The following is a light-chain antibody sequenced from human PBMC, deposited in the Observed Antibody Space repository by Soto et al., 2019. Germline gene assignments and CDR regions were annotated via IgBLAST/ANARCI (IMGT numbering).Light chain of an antibody. CDR1: QGIGTW. Sequence: DIQMTQSPSSVSASVGDRVTITCRASQGIGTWLAWYQQKPGRAPKLLIYDASNLQSGVPSRFSGSGSGTDFTLTITSLQPEDFATYYCQQAASFPITFGQGTRLEIK. J-gene: IGKJ5*01. V-gene: IGKV1D-12*01. CDR3: QQAASFPIT. CDR2: DAS.